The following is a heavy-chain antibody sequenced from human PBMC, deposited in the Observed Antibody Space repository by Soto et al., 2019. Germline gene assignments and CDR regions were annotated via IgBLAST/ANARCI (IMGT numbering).Heavy chain of an antibody. J-gene: IGHJ1*01. CDR2: IFWDGNK. CDR1: GFSLTTSGVG. CDR3: AYVTPAMEGNFFES. Sequence: QITLRESGPTLVKPTQTLTLTCHFSGFSLTTSGVGVGWFRQKPGEALEWLALIFWDGNKRYSPSLNNRVTIAKDASKNEVVLTMTNVPPGDTATRLCAYVTPAMEGNFFESGGRGIHVTVSS. V-gene: IGHV2-5*02. D-gene: IGHD3-3*01.